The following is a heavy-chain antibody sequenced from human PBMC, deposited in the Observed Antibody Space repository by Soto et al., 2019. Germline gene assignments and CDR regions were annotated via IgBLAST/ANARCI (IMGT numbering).Heavy chain of an antibody. V-gene: IGHV4-30-2*01. CDR1: GGSISSGGYS. J-gene: IGHJ3*02. CDR2: IYHSGST. Sequence: SETLSLTCAVSGGSISSGGYSWSWIRQPPGKGLEWIGYIYHSGSTYYNPSLKSRVTISVDRSKNQFSLKLSSVTAADTAVYYCARNVLLGYCSGGSCYGDAFDIWGQGTMVTVSS. D-gene: IGHD2-15*01. CDR3: ARNVLLGYCSGGSCYGDAFDI.